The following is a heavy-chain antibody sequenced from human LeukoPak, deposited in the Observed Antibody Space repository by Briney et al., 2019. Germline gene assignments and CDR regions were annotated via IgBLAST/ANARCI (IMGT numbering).Heavy chain of an antibody. CDR2: ISGSGGST. Sequence: GGSLRLSCAASGFTFSSYAMSWVRQAPGKGLEWVSTISGSGGSTYYADSVKGRFTISRDNSKNTMYLQMNSLRTDDRAVYYCVKAQGIVMAGYFDSWGQGTLVTVSS. J-gene: IGHJ4*02. CDR3: VKAQGIVMAGYFDS. D-gene: IGHD6-19*01. V-gene: IGHV3-23*01. CDR1: GFTFSSYA.